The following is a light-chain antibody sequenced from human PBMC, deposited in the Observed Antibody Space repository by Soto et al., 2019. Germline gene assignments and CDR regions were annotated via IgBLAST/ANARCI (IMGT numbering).Light chain of an antibody. Sequence: ELVLTQSPGPLSLSPGERATLSCRASQSVSSTYLAWSQQKPGKAPRLLIYGASSRATGIPDRFSASGSGTDFTLTISRLEPEDFAVYYGQQDGSSPWTFGQGTKVDIK. CDR2: GAS. V-gene: IGKV3-20*01. CDR3: QQDGSSPWT. J-gene: IGKJ1*01. CDR1: QSVSSTY.